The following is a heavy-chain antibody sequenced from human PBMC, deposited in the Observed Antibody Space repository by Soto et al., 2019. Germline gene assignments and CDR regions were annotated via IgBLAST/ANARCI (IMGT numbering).Heavy chain of an antibody. CDR3: ARASIISCHDY. V-gene: IGHV1-18*01. J-gene: IGHJ4*02. CDR2: VGAYNGNT. D-gene: IGHD2-2*01. Sequence: QVQLVQSGAEVKKPGASVKVYCKASGYTFTSYGIRWVREAPGQGLEWMAWVGAYNGNTNYAQKLQGRVTMPTVTSTSTAYMELRRLRSDDTAVYYFARASIISCHDYWGQGTLVSVSS. CDR1: GYTFTSYG.